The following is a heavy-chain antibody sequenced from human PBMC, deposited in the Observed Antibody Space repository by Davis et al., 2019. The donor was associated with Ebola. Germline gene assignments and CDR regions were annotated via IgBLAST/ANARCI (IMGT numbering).Heavy chain of an antibody. Sequence: PAGSLRLSCAASGFTFSSYGMHWVRQAPGKGLEWVAVISYDGSNKYYADSVKGRFTISRDNSKNTLYLQMNSLRAEDTAVYYCAKDYFDYWGQGTLVTVSS. J-gene: IGHJ4*02. CDR2: ISYDGSNK. CDR1: GFTFSSYG. V-gene: IGHV3-30*18. CDR3: AKDYFDY.